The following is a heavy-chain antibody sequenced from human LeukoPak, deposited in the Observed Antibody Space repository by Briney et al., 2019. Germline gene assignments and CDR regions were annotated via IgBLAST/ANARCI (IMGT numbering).Heavy chain of an antibody. D-gene: IGHD3-22*01. V-gene: IGHV1-69*06. CDR2: IIPIFGTA. CDR3: ARTSRGYYAHFDL. CDR1: GGTFSSYA. Sequence: ASVKVSCKASGGTFSSYAISWVRQAPGQGLEWMGRIIPIFGTANYAQKFQGRVTFSADKPTSTAYMKLSSLTSEDTAVYYCARTSRGYYAHFDLWGQGTLVTVS. J-gene: IGHJ4*02.